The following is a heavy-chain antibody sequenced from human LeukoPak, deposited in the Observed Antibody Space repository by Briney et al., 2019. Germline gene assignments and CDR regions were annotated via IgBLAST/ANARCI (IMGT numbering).Heavy chain of an antibody. CDR2: TGLSSSYI. CDR1: GFTLSSKV. CDR3: ASGGFYDFWSGYYTPFDY. V-gene: IGHV3-21*01. Sequence: PGGSLRLSCAASGFTLSSKVMHWVRQAPGKGLEWIASTGLSSSYIGYADSVRGRFTISRDNSKNTLYLQMNSLRVEDTAMYYCASGGFYDFWSGYYTPFDYWGQGTLVTVSS. J-gene: IGHJ4*02. D-gene: IGHD3-3*01.